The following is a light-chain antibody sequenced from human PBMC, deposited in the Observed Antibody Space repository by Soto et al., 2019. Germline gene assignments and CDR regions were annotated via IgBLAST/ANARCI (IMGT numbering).Light chain of an antibody. CDR1: SSDVGGYNY. V-gene: IGLV2-14*01. J-gene: IGLJ1*01. Sequence: QSVLTQPASVCGSPGQSITISCTGTSSDVGGYNYVSWYQQHPGKAPKLMIYDVSNRPSGVSNRFSGSKSGNTASLTISGLQAEDEADYYCSSYTSSSPYVFGTGTKVTVL. CDR3: SSYTSSSPYV. CDR2: DVS.